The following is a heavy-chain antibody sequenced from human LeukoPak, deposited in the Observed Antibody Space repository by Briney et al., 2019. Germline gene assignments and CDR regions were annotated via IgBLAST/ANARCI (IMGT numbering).Heavy chain of an antibody. CDR2: INSDGSST. CDR3: ARDSLYGDYVIAFDY. CDR1: GFTFSSYW. J-gene: IGHJ4*02. V-gene: IGHV3-74*01. Sequence: PGGSLRLSCAASGFTFSSYWMHWVRQAPGKGLVWVSRINSDGSSTSYADSVKGRFTISRDNAKNTLYLQMNSLRAEDTAVYYCARDSLYGDYVIAFDYWGQGTLVTVSS. D-gene: IGHD4-17*01.